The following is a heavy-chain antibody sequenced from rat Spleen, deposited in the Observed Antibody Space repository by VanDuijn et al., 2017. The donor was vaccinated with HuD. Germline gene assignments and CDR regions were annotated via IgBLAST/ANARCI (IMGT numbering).Heavy chain of an antibody. CDR2: ISSSSGT. Sequence: AVQLVESGGGLVQPGKSLKLSCSASGFTFSSYGMHWIRQAPGKGLDWVAYISSSSGTVYADAVKERFTISRDNAKNTLYLQLNSLKSEDTAIYYCARSSSGDSDYWGQGVMVTVSS. CDR3: ARSSSGDSDY. D-gene: IGHD1-1*01. V-gene: IGHV5-62*01. J-gene: IGHJ2*01. CDR1: GFTFSSYG.